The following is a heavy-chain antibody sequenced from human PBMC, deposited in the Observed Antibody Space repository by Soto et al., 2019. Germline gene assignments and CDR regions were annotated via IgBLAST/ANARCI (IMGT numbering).Heavy chain of an antibody. CDR1: GGSISSGGYY. CDR3: ARAPYGDYLNEGEYYYYYGMDV. D-gene: IGHD4-17*01. CDR2: IYYSGST. V-gene: IGHV4-31*03. J-gene: IGHJ6*02. Sequence: QVQLQESGPGLVKPSQTLSLTCTVSGGSISSGGYYWSWIRQHPGKGLEWIGYIYYSGSTYYNPSLKSRVTISVDTSKNQFSLKLSSVTAADTAVYYCARAPYGDYLNEGEYYYYYGMDVWGQGTTVTVSS.